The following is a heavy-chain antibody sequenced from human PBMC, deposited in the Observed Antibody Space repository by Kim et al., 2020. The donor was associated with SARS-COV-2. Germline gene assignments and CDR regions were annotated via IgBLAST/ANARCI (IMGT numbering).Heavy chain of an antibody. CDR3: TRPPLYSSSWLFDY. Sequence: AGAQKGRFTIARYNAKTSLFLQMDSLRAEDTAVYYCTRPPLYSSSWLFDYWGQGTLVTVSS. J-gene: IGHJ4*02. V-gene: IGHV3-11*06. D-gene: IGHD6-13*01.